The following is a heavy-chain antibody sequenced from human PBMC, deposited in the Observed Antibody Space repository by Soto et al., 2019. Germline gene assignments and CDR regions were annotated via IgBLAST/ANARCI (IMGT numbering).Heavy chain of an antibody. Sequence: SETLSLTCAVYGGSFSGYYWSWIRQPPGKGLEWIGEINHSGSTNYNPSLKSRVTISVDTSKNQFSLKLSSVTAADTAVYYCARGVYYVSGSYWAPDYYYGMDVWGQGTTATVSS. J-gene: IGHJ6*02. CDR1: GGSFSGYY. CDR2: INHSGST. V-gene: IGHV4-34*01. D-gene: IGHD3-10*01. CDR3: ARGVYYVSGSYWAPDYYYGMDV.